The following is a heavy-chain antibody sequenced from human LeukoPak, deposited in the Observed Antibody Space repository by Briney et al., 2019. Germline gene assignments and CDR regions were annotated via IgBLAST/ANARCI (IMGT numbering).Heavy chain of an antibody. Sequence: SETLSLTCTVSGGSISSSSYYWGWVRQPPGKGLEWIGTIYYSGSTYYNPSLKSRVTISVDTSKNQFSPKLSSVTAADTAVYYCASEGSAGKLRWGQGTLVTVSS. D-gene: IGHD6-13*01. CDR1: GGSISSSSYY. J-gene: IGHJ4*02. CDR3: ASEGSAGKLR. V-gene: IGHV4-39*07. CDR2: IYYSGST.